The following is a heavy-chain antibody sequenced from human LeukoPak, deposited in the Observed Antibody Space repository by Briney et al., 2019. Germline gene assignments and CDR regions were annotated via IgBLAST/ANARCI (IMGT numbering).Heavy chain of an antibody. CDR3: ARYPLVGDTLYFDY. V-gene: IGHV1-69*13. CDR2: IIHIFGTA. D-gene: IGHD2-2*02. Sequence: ASVKVTCKASGGTFSSYAISWVRQAPGQGLEWMGGIIHIFGTANYAQKFQGRVTITADESTSTAYMELSSLRSEDTAVYYCARYPLVGDTLYFDYWGQGTLVTVSA. CDR1: GGTFSSYA. J-gene: IGHJ4*02.